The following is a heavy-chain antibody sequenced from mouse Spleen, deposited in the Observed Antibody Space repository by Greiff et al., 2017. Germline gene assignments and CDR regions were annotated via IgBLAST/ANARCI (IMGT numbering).Heavy chain of an antibody. CDR3: ARKVDPYYSHYFDY. CDR2: INPYNGGT. V-gene: IGHV1-19*01. D-gene: IGHD2-12*01. Sequence: EVKLQESGPVLVKPGASVKMSCKASGYTFTDYYMNWVKQSHGKSLEWIGVINPYNGGTSYNQKFKGKATLTVDKSSSTAYMELNSLTSEDSAVYYCARKVDPYYSHYFDYWGQGTTLTVSS. CDR1: GYTFTDYY. J-gene: IGHJ2*01.